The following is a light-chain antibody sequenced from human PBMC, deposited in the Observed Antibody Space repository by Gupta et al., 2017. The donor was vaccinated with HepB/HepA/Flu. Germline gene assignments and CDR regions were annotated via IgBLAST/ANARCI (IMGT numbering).Light chain of an antibody. CDR3: QQYYSTPYT. J-gene: IGKJ2*01. Sequence: IVMTQSPDSLAVSLGERATINCKSSQSVLYNSNNKNHLAWYQQKPGQPPKLLIYWASTRESGVPDRFSGSGSGTDFTLTISSLQAEDVAVYYCQQYYSTPYTFGQGTKLEIK. CDR2: WAS. CDR1: QSVLYNSNNKNH. V-gene: IGKV4-1*01.